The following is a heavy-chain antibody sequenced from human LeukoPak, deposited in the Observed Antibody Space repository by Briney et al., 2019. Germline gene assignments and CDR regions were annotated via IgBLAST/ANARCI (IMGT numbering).Heavy chain of an antibody. CDR1: GDSISSGGYY. CDR2: IYYSGST. D-gene: IGHD3-22*01. V-gene: IGHV4-39*01. Sequence: SETLSLTCTVSGDSISSGGYYWGWIRQPPGKGLEWIGTIYYSGSTYYNPSFESRVTISVDPSKNRFSLKLNSVTAADTAVYYCARRGPGGDSSGYYYFDYWGQGTLVTVSS. J-gene: IGHJ4*02. CDR3: ARRGPGGDSSGYYYFDY.